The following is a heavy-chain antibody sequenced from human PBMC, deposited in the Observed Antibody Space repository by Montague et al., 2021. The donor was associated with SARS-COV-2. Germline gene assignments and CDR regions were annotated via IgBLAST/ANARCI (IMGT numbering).Heavy chain of an antibody. CDR1: GGSISSCY. D-gene: IGHD3-10*01. CDR3: AREGMVRGSYYYYGMDV. J-gene: IGHJ6*02. Sequence: SETLSLTCTVSGGSISSCYWSWIRQPPGKGLEWIGYIYYSGSTNYNPSLKSRVTISVDTSKNQFSLKPSSVTAADTAVYYCAREGMVRGSYYYYGMDVWGQGTTVTVSS. CDR2: IYYSGST. V-gene: IGHV4-59*01.